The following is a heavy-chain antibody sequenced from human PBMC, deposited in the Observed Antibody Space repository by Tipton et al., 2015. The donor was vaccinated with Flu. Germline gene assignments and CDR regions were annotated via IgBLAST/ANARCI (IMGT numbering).Heavy chain of an antibody. CDR3: ARPGGPAAINPFSYFDF. D-gene: IGHD2-2*01. J-gene: IGHJ4*02. Sequence: QLVQSGPEVKKPGASLRVSCKASGYTLTSYPISWVRQAPGQGLEWMGWISAYNGDTNYAQKLQGRVTMTTDASTNTAYMELRSLISDDTAVYYCARPGGPAAINPFSYFDFWGQGTLVTVSS. V-gene: IGHV1-18*04. CDR2: ISAYNGDT. CDR1: GYTLTSYP.